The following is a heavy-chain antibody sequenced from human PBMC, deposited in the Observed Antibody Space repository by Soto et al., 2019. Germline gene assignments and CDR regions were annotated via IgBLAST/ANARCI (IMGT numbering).Heavy chain of an antibody. Sequence: GASVKVSCKAPGYTFTSYDINWVRQATGQGLEWMGWMNPNSGNTGYAQKFQGRVTMTRNTSISTAYMELSSLRSEGTAVYYCATTYVWVAPLGFDPWGQGTLVTVSS. CDR1: GYTFTSYD. CDR2: MNPNSGNT. V-gene: IGHV1-8*01. J-gene: IGHJ5*02. CDR3: ATTYVWVAPLGFDP. D-gene: IGHD3-16*01.